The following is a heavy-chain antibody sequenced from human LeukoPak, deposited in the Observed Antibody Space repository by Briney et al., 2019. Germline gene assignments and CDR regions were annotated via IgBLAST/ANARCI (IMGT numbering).Heavy chain of an antibody. CDR2: INAGNGNT. V-gene: IGHV1-3*01. Sequence: EASVKVSCKASGYTFTSYAMHWVRQAPGQRFEWMGWINAGNGNTKYSQKFQGRVTITRDTSASTAYMELSSLRSEDTAVYYCARAPYGYVWGSYRSNYFDYWGQGTLVTVSS. CDR1: GYTFTSYA. J-gene: IGHJ4*02. D-gene: IGHD3-16*02. CDR3: ARAPYGYVWGSYRSNYFDY.